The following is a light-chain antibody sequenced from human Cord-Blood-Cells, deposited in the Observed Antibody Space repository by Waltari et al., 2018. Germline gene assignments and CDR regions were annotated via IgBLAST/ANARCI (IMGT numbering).Light chain of an antibody. CDR3: QQSYSTPYS. Sequence: IQMTQFPSPLPGSVADSVTIPCQASQSNSSYLNWYQQKPGKVPKLLIYAASSLQSGVPSRFSGSGSGTDFTLTSSSLQPEDVATYYCQQSYSTPYSFGQGTKLEIK. CDR2: AAS. J-gene: IGKJ2*03. CDR1: QSNSSY. V-gene: IGKV1-39*01.